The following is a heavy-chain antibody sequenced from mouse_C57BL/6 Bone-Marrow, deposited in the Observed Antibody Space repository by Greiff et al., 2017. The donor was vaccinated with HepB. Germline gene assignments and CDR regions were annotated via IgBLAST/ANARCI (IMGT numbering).Heavy chain of an antibody. D-gene: IGHD1-1*01. CDR2: IYPGIGGT. CDR3: ARILLLRSLYDYAMDY. Sequence: QVQLQQPGAELVKPGASVKLSCKASGYTLPSYWLTWVKQRPGQGLEWIGDIYPGIGGTNYNEKFKSKATLTVDTSSSTAYMQLSSLTSEDSAVYYCARILLLRSLYDYAMDYWGQGTSVTVSS. CDR1: GYTLPSYW. V-gene: IGHV1-55*01. J-gene: IGHJ4*01.